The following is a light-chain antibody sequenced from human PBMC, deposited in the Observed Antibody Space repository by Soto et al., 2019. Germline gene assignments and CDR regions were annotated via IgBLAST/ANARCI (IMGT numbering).Light chain of an antibody. Sequence: QSALTQPPSASGSPGQSVTISCTGTSGDVGGYNYVSWYQKHPGKAPKLMIYEVSNRPSGVPDRFSGSKSGNTASLTVSGLQAEDEADYYCSSYAGSNLWVFGGGTKLTVL. CDR3: SSYAGSNLWV. CDR1: SGDVGGYNY. CDR2: EVS. V-gene: IGLV2-8*01. J-gene: IGLJ3*02.